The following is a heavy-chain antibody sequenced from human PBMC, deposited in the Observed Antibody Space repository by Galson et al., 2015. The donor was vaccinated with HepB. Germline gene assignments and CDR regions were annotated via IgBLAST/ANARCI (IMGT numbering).Heavy chain of an antibody. Sequence: SLRLSCAASGFTFSSYAFTWVRQSPGKGLEWVSTITNSGSHTYYADSVKGRFAISRDNSKNTLYLQMNSLRAEDTAVYYCARESGGSNWCEIEYWGQGTLVTVSS. CDR1: GFTFSSYA. D-gene: IGHD6-13*01. CDR3: ARESGGSNWCEIEY. CDR2: ITNSGSHT. V-gene: IGHV3-23*01. J-gene: IGHJ4*02.